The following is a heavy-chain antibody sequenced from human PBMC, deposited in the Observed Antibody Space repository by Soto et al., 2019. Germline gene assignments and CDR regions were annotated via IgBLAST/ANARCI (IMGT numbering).Heavy chain of an antibody. J-gene: IGHJ4*02. CDR1: GYTFTSYY. V-gene: IGHV1-46*01. CDR3: ARGLGLGDY. CDR2: INPNGGST. Sequence: QVQLVQSGAEVKKPGASVKLSCKASGYTFTSYYIHWVRQAPGQGLEWIGIINPNGGSTNYAHNFKGRLTVTRDKSTATVYMELGALTSEDTAVYYCARGLGLGDYWGQGTLVTVSS. D-gene: IGHD3-9*01.